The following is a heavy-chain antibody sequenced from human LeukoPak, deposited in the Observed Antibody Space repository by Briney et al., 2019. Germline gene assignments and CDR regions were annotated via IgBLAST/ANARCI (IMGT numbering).Heavy chain of an antibody. J-gene: IGHJ3*02. CDR2: IYSGGST. V-gene: IGHV3-66*01. CDR3: AGPMVRGVSNAFDI. D-gene: IGHD3-10*01. Sequence: GGSLRLSCVASGLPFSSYWMNWVRQAPGKGLEWVSVIYSGGSTYYADSVKGRFTISSDNSKNTLYLQMNSLRAEDTAVYYCAGPMVRGVSNAFDIWGQGTMVTVSS. CDR1: GLPFSSYW.